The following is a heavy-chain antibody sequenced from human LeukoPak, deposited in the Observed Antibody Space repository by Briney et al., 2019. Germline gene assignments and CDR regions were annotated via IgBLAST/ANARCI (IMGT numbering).Heavy chain of an antibody. D-gene: IGHD6-19*01. CDR3: AKGLGSGWNLKGSDY. J-gene: IGHJ4*02. V-gene: IGHV3-23*01. CDR2: ISGSGGST. Sequence: PGGSLRLSCAASGFTFSSYAMTWVRQAPGKGLEWVSSISGSGGSTYYADSVKGRFTISRDNSRDNSKNTVYLQMNSLRAEDTAVYYCAKGLGSGWNLKGSDYWGQGTLVTVSS. CDR1: GFTFSSYA.